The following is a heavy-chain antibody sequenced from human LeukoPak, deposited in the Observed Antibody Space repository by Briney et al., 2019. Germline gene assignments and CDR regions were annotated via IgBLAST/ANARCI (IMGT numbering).Heavy chain of an antibody. J-gene: IGHJ4*02. D-gene: IGHD5-12*01. CDR1: GFTFSSHA. Sequence: HPRGSLRLACAASGFTFSSHAMSWVRQAPGKGLEWVSVISGSGRSACYADSLKGRFTISRDNSKDTLYLQMNSLRAEDTALYYCAQDYSGYDLSAGYWGQGTLVTVSS. V-gene: IGHV3-23*01. CDR3: AQDYSGYDLSAGY. CDR2: ISGSGRSA.